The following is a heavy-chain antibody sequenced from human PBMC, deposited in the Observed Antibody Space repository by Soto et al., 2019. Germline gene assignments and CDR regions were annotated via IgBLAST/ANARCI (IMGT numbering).Heavy chain of an antibody. Sequence: SETLSLTCTVFGGSISSYYWSWIRQPPGKGLEWIGYIYYSGSTNYNPSLKSRVTISVDTSKNQFSLKLSSVTAADTAVYYCAGLNCSSTSCYYYYYMDVWGKGTTVTVSS. D-gene: IGHD2-2*01. V-gene: IGHV4-59*08. J-gene: IGHJ6*03. CDR3: AGLNCSSTSCYYYYYMDV. CDR1: GGSISSYY. CDR2: IYYSGST.